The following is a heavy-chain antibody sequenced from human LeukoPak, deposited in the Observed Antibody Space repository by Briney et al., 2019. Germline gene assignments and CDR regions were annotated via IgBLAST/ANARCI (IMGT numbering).Heavy chain of an antibody. CDR3: AKDHSSSWYFLG. J-gene: IGHJ4*02. D-gene: IGHD6-13*01. Sequence: PGGTLRLSCAASGFTFSDYGMSWVRQAPGKGLEWVSAISGSGGSTYYAVSVKGRFTISRDNSKNTLYLQMNSLRAEDTAVYYCAKDHSSSWYFLGWGQGTLVTVSS. V-gene: IGHV3-23*01. CDR1: GFTFSDYG. CDR2: ISGSGGST.